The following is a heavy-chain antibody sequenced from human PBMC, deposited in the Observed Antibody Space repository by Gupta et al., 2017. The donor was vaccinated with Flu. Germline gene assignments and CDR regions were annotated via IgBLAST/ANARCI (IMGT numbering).Heavy chain of an antibody. J-gene: IGHJ4*02. CDR3: ARDGLGPTSFYYFDY. D-gene: IGHD1-26*01. V-gene: IGHV4-59*01. Sequence: QPPGKGLEWIAYFYYGGSTNYNPSLKSRVTISVDTPKNQFSLKLSSVTAADTAVYYCARDGLGPTSFYYFDYWGQGTLVTVSS. CDR2: FYYGGST.